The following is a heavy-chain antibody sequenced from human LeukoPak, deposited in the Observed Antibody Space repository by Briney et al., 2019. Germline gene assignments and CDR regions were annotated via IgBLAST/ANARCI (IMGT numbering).Heavy chain of an antibody. CDR3: ARGASTTHAFDI. V-gene: IGHV4-39*07. J-gene: IGHJ3*02. Sequence: SETLSLTCTVSGVSIRSTSYYWGWIRQPPGEGLEWIGSIYFSGNTYYNPSLKTRVTISIDTSKNQFSLKLTSVTAADTAVYYCARGASTTHAFDIWGQGTMVTVSS. CDR1: GVSIRSTSYY. D-gene: IGHD1-1*01. CDR2: IYFSGNT.